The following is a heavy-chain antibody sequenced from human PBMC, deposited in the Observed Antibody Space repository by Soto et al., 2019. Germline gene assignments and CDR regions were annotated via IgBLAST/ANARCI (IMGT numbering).Heavy chain of an antibody. CDR1: GFTFSTFA. J-gene: IGHJ5*02. V-gene: IGHV3-23*01. D-gene: IGHD2-2*01. CDR3: TKNIVVVRAAYDWVDP. Sequence: SLRLSCAASGFTFSTFAMTWVRQAPGQGLEWVSGISGGGGSTYYADSVKGRFTISRDNSKNTLYLQMNSLRADDTAVYYCTKNIVVVRAAYDWVDPWGQGILVTVSS. CDR2: ISGGGGST.